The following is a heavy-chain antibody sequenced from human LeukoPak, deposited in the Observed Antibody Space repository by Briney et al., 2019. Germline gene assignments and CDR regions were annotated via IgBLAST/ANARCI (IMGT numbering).Heavy chain of an antibody. CDR3: AREAATLDY. CDR2: ISYSGST. V-gene: IGHV4-59*01. D-gene: IGHD6-25*01. J-gene: IGHJ4*02. CDR1: GGSISSYY. Sequence: SETLSLTCTVSGGSISSYYWNWIRQPPGKGLEWIGYISYSGSTNYNPSLKSRVTISVDTSKTHFSLKLSSVTAADTAVYYCAREAATLDYWGQGTLVTVSS.